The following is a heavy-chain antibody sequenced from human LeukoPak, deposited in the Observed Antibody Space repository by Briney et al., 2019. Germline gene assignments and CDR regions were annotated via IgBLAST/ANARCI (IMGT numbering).Heavy chain of an antibody. Sequence: GGSLRLSCAASGFTFSSYSMNWVRQAPGKGLEWVSSISSSSSYIYYADSVKGRFTISRDNAKNSLYLQMNSLRAEDTAVYYCARAKITYYDFWSPKSWFDPWGQGTLVTVSS. CDR1: GFTFSSYS. CDR2: ISSSSSYI. CDR3: ARAKITYYDFWSPKSWFDP. D-gene: IGHD3-3*01. V-gene: IGHV3-21*01. J-gene: IGHJ5*02.